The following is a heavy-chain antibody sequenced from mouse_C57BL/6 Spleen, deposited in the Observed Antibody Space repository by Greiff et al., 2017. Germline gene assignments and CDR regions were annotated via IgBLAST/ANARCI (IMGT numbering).Heavy chain of an antibody. V-gene: IGHV1-53*01. Sequence: QVHVKQPGTELVKPGASVKLSCKASGYTFTSYWMHWVKQRPGQGLEWIGNINPSNGGTNYNEKFKSKATLTVDKSSSTAYMQLSSLTSEDSAVYYCARGGITTVVAYYAMDYWGQGTSVTVSS. J-gene: IGHJ4*01. CDR3: ARGGITTVVAYYAMDY. CDR2: INPSNGGT. D-gene: IGHD1-1*01. CDR1: GYTFTSYW.